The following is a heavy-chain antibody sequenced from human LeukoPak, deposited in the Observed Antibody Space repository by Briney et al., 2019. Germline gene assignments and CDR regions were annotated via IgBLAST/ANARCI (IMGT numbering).Heavy chain of an antibody. V-gene: IGHV1-18*01. D-gene: IGHD3-22*01. J-gene: IGHJ4*02. CDR2: ISAYNGDT. CDR3: ARNSYYYDSSGYYFDY. Sequence: ASVKVSCKASGYTFSSYGISWVRQAPGQGLEWMGWISAYNGDTHYAQKFQGRVTMTTDTSTSTVYMELSSLRSEDTAVYYCARNSYYYDSSGYYFDYWGQGTLVTVSS. CDR1: GYTFSSYG.